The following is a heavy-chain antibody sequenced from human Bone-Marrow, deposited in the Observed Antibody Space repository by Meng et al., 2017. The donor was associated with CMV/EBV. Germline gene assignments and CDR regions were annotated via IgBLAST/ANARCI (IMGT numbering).Heavy chain of an antibody. CDR1: GFTFRNAW. Sequence: GESLKISCAASGFTFRNAWMSWVRQAPGKGLEWVANINQDGSEKYYVDSVKGRFTISRDNAKNSLYLQMNSLRAEDTAVYYCASGNPMEGNDYWGQGTLVTVSS. CDR2: INQDGSEK. J-gene: IGHJ4*02. CDR3: ASGNPMEGNDY. D-gene: IGHD2-8*01. V-gene: IGHV3-7*01.